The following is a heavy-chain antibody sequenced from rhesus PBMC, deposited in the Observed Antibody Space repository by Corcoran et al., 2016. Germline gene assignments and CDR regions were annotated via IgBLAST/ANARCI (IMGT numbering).Heavy chain of an antibody. J-gene: IGHJ5-1*01. V-gene: IGHV4-160*01. CDR3: ARDPPFLLDV. Sequence: QVQLQESGPGLVKPSETLSLTCAVSGGSFSSYWWGWIRQPPGKGLEWIGSIYGSSGDTESNPSLKSRANISRGTSKNQFSLKLRSVTAADTAVYYCARDPPFLLDVWGPGVLVTVSS. CDR1: GGSFSSYW. CDR2: IYGSSGDT.